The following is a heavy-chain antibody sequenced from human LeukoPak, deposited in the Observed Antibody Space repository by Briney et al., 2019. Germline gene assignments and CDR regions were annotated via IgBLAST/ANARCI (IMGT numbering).Heavy chain of an antibody. J-gene: IGHJ4*02. Sequence: GGSLRLSCAASGFTVSSNYMSWVRQAPGKGLEWVSVIYSGGSTYYADSVKGRFTISRDNAQNSLYLQMNSLRDEDTAVYYCARQNPYGALSYWGQGTLVTVSS. CDR1: GFTVSSNY. CDR3: ARQNPYGALSY. V-gene: IGHV3-66*04. CDR2: IYSGGST. D-gene: IGHD4-17*01.